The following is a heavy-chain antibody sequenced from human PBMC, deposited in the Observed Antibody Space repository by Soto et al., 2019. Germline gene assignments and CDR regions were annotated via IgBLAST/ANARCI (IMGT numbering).Heavy chain of an antibody. CDR2: INASNGNT. J-gene: IGHJ2*01. CDR3: ARGGSLYWYFDL. CDR1: GYTFTGYY. D-gene: IGHD1-26*01. Sequence: ASVKVSCKASGYTFTGYYMHWVRQAPGQRLEWMGWINASNGNTKYSQKFQGRVTITRDTSASTAYMELSSLRSEDTAVYYCARGGSLYWYFDLWGRGTLVTVSS. V-gene: IGHV1-3*01.